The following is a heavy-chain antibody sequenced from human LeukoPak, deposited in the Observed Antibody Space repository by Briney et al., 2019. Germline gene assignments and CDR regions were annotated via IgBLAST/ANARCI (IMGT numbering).Heavy chain of an antibody. CDR2: INPSGGST. CDR3: AREYYERSGYS. Sequence: ASVKVSCKASGYSFTSYAVHWVRQAPGQGLEWMGIINPSGGSTSYAQKFQGRLFMTRDMSTRTVYMELSSLRSEDTAVYYCAREYYERSGYSWGQGTLVTVSS. CDR1: GYSFTSYA. V-gene: IGHV1-46*01. D-gene: IGHD3-22*01. J-gene: IGHJ5*02.